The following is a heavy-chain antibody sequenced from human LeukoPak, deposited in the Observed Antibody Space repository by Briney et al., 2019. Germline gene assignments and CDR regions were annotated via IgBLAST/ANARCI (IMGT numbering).Heavy chain of an antibody. CDR2: ISGNGDIT. J-gene: IGHJ4*02. CDR3: ARAMGDDYGDYSIDY. Sequence: GGSLRLSCAASGFTFSSYAMTWVRQAPGKGLEWVSDISGNGDITYYADSVKGRFTISRDNAKNSLYLQMNSLRAEDTAVYYCARAMGDDYGDYSIDYWGQGTLVTVSS. CDR1: GFTFSSYA. V-gene: IGHV3-23*01. D-gene: IGHD4-17*01.